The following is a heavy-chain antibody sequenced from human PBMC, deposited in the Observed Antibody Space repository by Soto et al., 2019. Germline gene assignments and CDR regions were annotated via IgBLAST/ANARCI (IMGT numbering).Heavy chain of an antibody. CDR1: GGSISSYY. V-gene: IGHV4-59*01. D-gene: IGHD5-18*01. J-gene: IGHJ3*02. CDR3: ARDKRGYSYGPDAFDI. CDR2: IYYSGST. Sequence: SWTLSLTCTVSGGSISSYYWSWIRQPPGKGLEWIEYIYYSGSTNYSLSLASRVTISVDTSKNQFSLKLSSVTAADTAVYYCARDKRGYSYGPDAFDIWGQGTMDSV.